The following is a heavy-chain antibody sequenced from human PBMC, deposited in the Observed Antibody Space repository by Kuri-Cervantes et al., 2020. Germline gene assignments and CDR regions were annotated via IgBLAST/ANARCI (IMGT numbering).Heavy chain of an antibody. CDR3: ARDRGYSSSLLHYYGMDV. V-gene: IGHV1-2*02. D-gene: IGHD6-13*01. CDR2: INPNSGGT. J-gene: IGHJ6*02. Sequence: ASVKVSCKASGYTFTGYYMHWVRQAPGQGLEWMGWINPNSGGTNYAQKFQGRVTMTRDTSISTAYMELSRLRSDDTAVYYCARDRGYSSSLLHYYGMDVWGQGTTVTVSS. CDR1: GYTFTGYY.